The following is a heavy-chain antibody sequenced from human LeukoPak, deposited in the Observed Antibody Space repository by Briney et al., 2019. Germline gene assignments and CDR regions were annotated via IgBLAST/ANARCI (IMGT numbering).Heavy chain of an antibody. CDR3: ARGLYCSGGSCYLFDP. Sequence: ASVKVSCKASGYTFTGYYMHWVRQAPGQGLEWMGWINPNSGGTNYAQKFQGRVTMTRDTSISTAYMELSRLRSDDTAVYYCARGLYCSGGSCYLFDPWGQGTLVAVSS. D-gene: IGHD2-15*01. CDR1: GYTFTGYY. J-gene: IGHJ5*02. CDR2: INPNSGGT. V-gene: IGHV1-2*02.